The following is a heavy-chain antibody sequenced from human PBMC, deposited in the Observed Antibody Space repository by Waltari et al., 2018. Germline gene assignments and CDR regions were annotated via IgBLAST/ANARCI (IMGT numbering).Heavy chain of an antibody. CDR1: GGSFSGYY. D-gene: IGHD3-22*01. Sequence: QVQLQQWGAGLLKPSETLSLTCAVYGGSFSGYYWSWIRQPPGKGLEWIGEINHSGSTNYNPSLKSRVTISVDTSKNQFSLKLSSVTAADTAVYYCARMYYYDSSGYYFFDYWGQGTLVTVSS. J-gene: IGHJ4*02. CDR2: INHSGST. V-gene: IGHV4-34*01. CDR3: ARMYYYDSSGYYFFDY.